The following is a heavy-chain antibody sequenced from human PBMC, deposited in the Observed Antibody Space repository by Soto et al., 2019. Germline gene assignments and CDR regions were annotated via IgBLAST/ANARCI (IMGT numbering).Heavy chain of an antibody. CDR1: GVTFSSYG. CDR2: ISYDGSNK. Sequence: PGGTLRLSCSASGVTFSSYGMHWICQAPGKGLEWVAVISYDGSNKYYADSVKGRFTISRDNSKNTLYLQMNSLRAEDTAVYYCAKDRGDFWSGSLDYGMDVWGQGTTVTVSS. CDR3: AKDRGDFWSGSLDYGMDV. D-gene: IGHD3-3*01. J-gene: IGHJ6*02. V-gene: IGHV3-30*18.